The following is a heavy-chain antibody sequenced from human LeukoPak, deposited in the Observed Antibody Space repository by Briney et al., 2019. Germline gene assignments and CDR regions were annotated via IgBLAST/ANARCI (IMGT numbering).Heavy chain of an antibody. CDR2: INHSGST. V-gene: IGHV4-34*01. CDR3: ASGEYYDFWSGSLPDY. J-gene: IGHJ4*02. CDR1: GGSFSGYY. Sequence: SETLSLTCAVYGGSFSGYYWSWIRQPPGKGLEWIGEINHSGSTNYNPSLKSRVTISVDTSKNQFSLKLSSVSAADTAVYYCASGEYYDFWSGSLPDYWGQGTLVTVSS. D-gene: IGHD3-3*01.